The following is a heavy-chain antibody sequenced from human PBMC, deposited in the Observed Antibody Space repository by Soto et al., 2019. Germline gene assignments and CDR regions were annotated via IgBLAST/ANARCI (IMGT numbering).Heavy chain of an antibody. V-gene: IGHV3-23*01. J-gene: IGHJ3*02. Sequence: VGSLRLSCAASGFTFSSYAMSWVRQAPAKGLEWVSVISGSGGSIYYGDSVRGRFTISRDNSKNTLYLQMSSLRAEDTAVYYCAKLGSSPWAFDIWGQGTLVNVSS. CDR2: ISGSGGSI. CDR1: GFTFSSYA. D-gene: IGHD6-19*01. CDR3: AKLGSSPWAFDI.